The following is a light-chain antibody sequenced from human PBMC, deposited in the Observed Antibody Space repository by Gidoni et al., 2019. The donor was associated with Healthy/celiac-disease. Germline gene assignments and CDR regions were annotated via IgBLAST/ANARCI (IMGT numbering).Light chain of an antibody. Sequence: PSPPSLSASVGDRVTITCRASQSISSYLNWYQQKPGKAPKLLIYAASSLQSGVPARFSGSGSGTDFTLTISSLQPEDFATYYCQQSYSTPLTFGGGTKVEIK. V-gene: IGKV1-39*01. CDR1: QSISSY. CDR3: QQSYSTPLT. CDR2: AAS. J-gene: IGKJ4*01.